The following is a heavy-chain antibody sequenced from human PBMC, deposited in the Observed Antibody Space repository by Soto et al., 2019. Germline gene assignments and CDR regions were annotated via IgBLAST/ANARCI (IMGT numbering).Heavy chain of an antibody. CDR2: ISAHNGNT. Sequence: QVHLVQSGAEVKKPGSSVKVACKGSGYAFTTYVITWVRQAPGQGLAGMGWISAHNGNTNYAQKLQGRVTVTRDTSTSTAYMELRSLRSADTAVYYCARGRYVEYWGQGALVTVSS. V-gene: IGHV1-18*01. D-gene: IGHD1-1*01. CDR3: ARGRYVEY. CDR1: GYAFTTYV. J-gene: IGHJ4*02.